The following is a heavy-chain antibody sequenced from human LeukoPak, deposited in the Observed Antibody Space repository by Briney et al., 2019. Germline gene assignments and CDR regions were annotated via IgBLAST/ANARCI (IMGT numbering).Heavy chain of an antibody. CDR1: GFTFSSYA. J-gene: IGHJ4*02. CDR2: ISGSGGST. CDR3: AKIRNSGSYNFDY. Sequence: PGGSLRLSCAASGFTFSSYAMSWVRQAPGKGLEWVSAISGSGGSTYYADSVKGRFTISRDNSKNTLYLQMNSLGAEDTAVYYCAKIRNSGSYNFDYWGQGTLVTVSS. V-gene: IGHV3-23*01. D-gene: IGHD1-26*01.